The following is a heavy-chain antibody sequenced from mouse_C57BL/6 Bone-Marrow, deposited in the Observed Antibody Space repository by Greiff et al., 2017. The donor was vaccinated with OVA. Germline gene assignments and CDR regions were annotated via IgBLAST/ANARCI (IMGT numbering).Heavy chain of an antibody. CDR2: INPYNGGT. V-gene: IGHV1-19*01. J-gene: IGHJ3*01. CDR1: GYTFTDYY. Sequence: EVQGVESGPVLVKPGASVKMSCKASGYTFTDYYMNWVKQSHGKSLEWIGVINPYNGGTSYNQKFKGKATLTVDKSSSTAYMELNSLTSEDSAVYYCARSGVTDGFAYWGQGTLVTVSA. D-gene: IGHD2-1*01. CDR3: ARSGVTDGFAY.